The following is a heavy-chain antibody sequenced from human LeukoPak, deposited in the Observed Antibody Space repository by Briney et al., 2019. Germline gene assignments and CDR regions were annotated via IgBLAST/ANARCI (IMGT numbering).Heavy chain of an antibody. J-gene: IGHJ6*02. CDR3: ALGTINKDFYFGMDV. V-gene: IGHV3-11*01. Sequence: SGGSLRLSCAASGFTFSDYYMTWLRQAPGKGLEWLSYISNSGSTVFYADFVKGRFTVSRDNAKRSLYLQIESLRDDDTAVYHCALGTINKDFYFGMDVWGQGTTVTVSS. CDR1: GFTFSDYY. CDR2: ISNSGSTV. D-gene: IGHD2-8*01.